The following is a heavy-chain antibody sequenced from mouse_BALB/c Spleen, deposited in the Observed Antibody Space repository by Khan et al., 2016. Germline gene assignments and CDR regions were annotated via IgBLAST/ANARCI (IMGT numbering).Heavy chain of an antibody. CDR2: IIYSGST. Sequence: EGQLQGSGPGLMKPSQSLSLTCTVTGYSITSDYAWNWIRQFPENKLEWMGYIIYSGSTTYTPSPKSRIPITRDTSKTQFFLQLNSVTIEETATYYCAGAAPNYAMDYWGQGTSVTVSS. J-gene: IGHJ4*01. V-gene: IGHV3-2*02. CDR3: AGAAPNYAMDY. CDR1: GYSITSDYA.